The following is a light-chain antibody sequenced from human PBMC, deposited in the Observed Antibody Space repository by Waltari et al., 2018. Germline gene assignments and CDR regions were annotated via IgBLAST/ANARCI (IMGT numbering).Light chain of an antibody. J-gene: IGKJ4*01. CDR2: GAS. CDR3: QQRYNWPLT. Sequence: EIVLTQSPATLSLSPGERATLSCRASQSINNYLAWYQHKPGQAPRLLIYGASNRATGIPARFSGSGSGTDFTLTIRSLEPEDFTVYFCQQRYNWPLTFGGGTKVEIK. CDR1: QSINNY. V-gene: IGKV3-11*01.